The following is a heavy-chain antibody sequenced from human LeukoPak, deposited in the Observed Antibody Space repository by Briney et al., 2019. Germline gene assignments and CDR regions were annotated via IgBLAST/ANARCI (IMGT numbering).Heavy chain of an antibody. V-gene: IGHV4-59*11. CDR1: GGSISSHY. J-gene: IGHJ4*02. CDR2: ISNSGST. Sequence: SETLSLTCTVSGGSISSHYWTWIRQSPVKGLEWIGDISNSGSTSYNPSLKSRVTISIDTSKNQFSLKLSSVTAADTAVYYCARDTSYNWNYGAFDYWGQGTLVTVSS. CDR3: ARDTSYNWNYGAFDY. D-gene: IGHD1-7*01.